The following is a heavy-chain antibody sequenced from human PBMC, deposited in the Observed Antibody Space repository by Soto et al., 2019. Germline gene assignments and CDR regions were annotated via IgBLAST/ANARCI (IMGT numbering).Heavy chain of an antibody. J-gene: IGHJ4*02. Sequence: GGSLRLSCAASGFTFSSYWMHWVRQAPGKGLVWVSRFNSDGSSTSYADSVKGRFTISRDNAKNTLYLQMNSLRAEDTAVYYCARDTSSPHGSGTVDYWGQGTLVTVSS. CDR2: FNSDGSST. CDR3: ARDTSSPHGSGTVDY. D-gene: IGHD3-10*01. CDR1: GFTFSSYW. V-gene: IGHV3-74*01.